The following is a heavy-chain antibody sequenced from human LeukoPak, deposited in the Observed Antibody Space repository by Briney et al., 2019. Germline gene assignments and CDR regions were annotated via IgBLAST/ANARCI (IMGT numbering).Heavy chain of an antibody. CDR3: AKGPGARGHFNWFDP. Sequence: GGSLRLSYAASGFSFSNYEMNWVRQAPGKGLEWISYITASSTTIYYADSVKGRFTISRDNAKNSLYLQMNGLRGEGTAVYYCAKGPGARGHFNWFDPWGQGTLVTVSS. J-gene: IGHJ5*02. V-gene: IGHV3-48*03. D-gene: IGHD5-12*01. CDR1: GFSFSNYE. CDR2: ITASSTTI.